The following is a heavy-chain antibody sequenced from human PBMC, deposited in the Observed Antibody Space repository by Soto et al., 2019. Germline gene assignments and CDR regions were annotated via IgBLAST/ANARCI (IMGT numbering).Heavy chain of an antibody. CDR1: GGSFSGYY. V-gene: IGHV4-34*01. D-gene: IGHD3-10*01. J-gene: IGHJ5*02. CDR3: ARGYGSGSYHNWFAP. CDR2: INHSGST. Sequence: SETLSLTCAVYGGSFSGYYWSWIRQPPGKGLEWIGEINHSGSTNYNPSLKSRVTISVDTSKNQFSLKLSSVTAADTAVYYCARGYGSGSYHNWFAPWGQGTLVPVSS.